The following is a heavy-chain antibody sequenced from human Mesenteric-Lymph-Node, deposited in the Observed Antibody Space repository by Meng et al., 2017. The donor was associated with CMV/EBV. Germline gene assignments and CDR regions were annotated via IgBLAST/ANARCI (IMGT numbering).Heavy chain of an antibody. Sequence: GESLKISCAASGFTFSDYAVHWVRQAPGKGLEWVAVISYDGSNKYYADSVKGRFTISRDNAKNSLYLQMNSLRAEDTAVYYCARGGVGATLGAFDIWGQGTMVTVSS. J-gene: IGHJ3*02. V-gene: IGHV3-30-3*01. CDR3: ARGGVGATLGAFDI. CDR1: GFTFSDYA. D-gene: IGHD1-26*01. CDR2: ISYDGSNK.